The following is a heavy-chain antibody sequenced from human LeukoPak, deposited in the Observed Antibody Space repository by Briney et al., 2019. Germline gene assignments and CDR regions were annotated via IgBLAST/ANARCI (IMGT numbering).Heavy chain of an antibody. J-gene: IGHJ4*02. CDR1: GDRISSGYY. D-gene: IGHD2-2*01. CDR3: ARVRGYCSSTICYRYYFDY. Sequence: PSETLSLTCTISGDRISSGYYRGWIRQPPGKGLEWIGTIYHSGSTYYNPSLKSRVTISVDTSKNQFSLKLTSVTAADTAVYYCARVRGYCSSTICYRYYFDYWGQGTLVTVSS. V-gene: IGHV4-38-2*02. CDR2: IYHSGST.